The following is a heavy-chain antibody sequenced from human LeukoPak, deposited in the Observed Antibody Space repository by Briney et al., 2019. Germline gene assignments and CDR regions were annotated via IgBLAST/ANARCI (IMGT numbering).Heavy chain of an antibody. D-gene: IGHD4-23*01. CDR3: AKAVESGGLFDS. CDR2: ITNGATGT. CDR1: GFTFINYA. J-gene: IGHJ4*02. Sequence: GSLRLSCAASGFTFINYAMTWVRQAPGKGLEWVSTITNGATGTFYADSVKGRFTISGDNSRNTVYLQMNSLRAEDTAVYYCAKAVESGGLFDSWGQGTLVTVSS. V-gene: IGHV3-23*01.